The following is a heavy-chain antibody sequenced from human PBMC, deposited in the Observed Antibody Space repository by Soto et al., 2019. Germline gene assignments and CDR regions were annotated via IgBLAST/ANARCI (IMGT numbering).Heavy chain of an antibody. CDR3: ARAVHTMIQGVRFRVDQ. CDR2: MNPGSGDT. D-gene: IGHD3-10*01. V-gene: IGHV1-8*01. J-gene: IGHJ4*02. Sequence: VASVKVSCKASGYSFTNNDVSWVRQATGQGLEWMGWMNPGSGDTGYAQKFQGGVTMTRDTSINTAYMELTRLTSDDTAVYYCARAVHTMIQGVRFRVDQWGQGTLVTVSS. CDR1: GYSFTNND.